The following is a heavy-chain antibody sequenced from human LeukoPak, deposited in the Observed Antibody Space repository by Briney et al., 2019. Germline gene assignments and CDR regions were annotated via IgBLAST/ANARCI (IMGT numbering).Heavy chain of an antibody. J-gene: IGHJ4*02. CDR3: ATEGKAYCGGDCALDY. Sequence: ASVKVSCKVSGYTLTELSMHWVRQAPGKGLEWMGGFDPEDGETIYAQKFQGRVTMTEDTSTDTAYMELSSLRSEDTAVYYCATEGKAYCGGDCALDYRGQGTLVTVSS. CDR1: GYTLTELS. D-gene: IGHD2-21*02. V-gene: IGHV1-24*01. CDR2: FDPEDGET.